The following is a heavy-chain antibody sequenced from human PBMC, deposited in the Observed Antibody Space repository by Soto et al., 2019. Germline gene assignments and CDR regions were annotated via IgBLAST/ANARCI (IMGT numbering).Heavy chain of an antibody. D-gene: IGHD6-19*01. J-gene: IGHJ4*02. Sequence: QVQVVQAGAEVKKPGASVKDSCKTSGYTFTNYHVHWVRQAPGQGLEWMGAINPNGGSTTYAQQLQGRVTMTSDSSTSTVFMEMGSLRSDDSAVYYCALPKNTLGWYNFWGQGTLVTVS. CDR1: GYTFTNYH. CDR3: ALPKNTLGWYNF. V-gene: IGHV1-46*01. CDR2: INPNGGST.